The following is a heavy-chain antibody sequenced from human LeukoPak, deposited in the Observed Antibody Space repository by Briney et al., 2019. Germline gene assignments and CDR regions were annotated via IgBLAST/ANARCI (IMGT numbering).Heavy chain of an antibody. D-gene: IGHD6-13*01. CDR3: AHTTSIAAAGTDAFDI. CDR2: IYPGDSDT. Sequence: GESLKISCKGSGYSFTSYWIGWVRQMPGKGLEWMGIIYPGDSDTRYSPSFQGQVTISADKSISTAYLQWSSLKASDTAMYYCAHTTSIAAAGTDAFDIWGQGTMVTVSS. V-gene: IGHV5-51*01. CDR1: GYSFTSYW. J-gene: IGHJ3*02.